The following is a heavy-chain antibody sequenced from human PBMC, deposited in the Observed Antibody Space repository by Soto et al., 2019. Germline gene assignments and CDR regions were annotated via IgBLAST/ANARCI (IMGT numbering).Heavy chain of an antibody. CDR2: ISYDGSNK. D-gene: IGHD3-3*01. CDR1: GFTFSSYG. Sequence: GGSLRLSCAASGFTFSSYGMHWVRQAPGKGLEWVAVISYDGSNKYYADSVKGRFTISRDNPKNTLYLQMNSLRAEDTAVYYCAKTQGVFGMGDGTYYYYGMDVWGQGATVTVSS. CDR3: AKTQGVFGMGDGTYYYYGMDV. J-gene: IGHJ6*02. V-gene: IGHV3-30*18.